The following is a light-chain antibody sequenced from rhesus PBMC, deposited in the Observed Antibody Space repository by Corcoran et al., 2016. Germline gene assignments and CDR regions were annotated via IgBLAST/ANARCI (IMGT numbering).Light chain of an antibody. J-gene: IGKJ1*01. CDR2: KAY. V-gene: IGKV1-22*01. CDR1: QSISSW. Sequence: DIQMTQSPSSLSASVGDTVTITCRASQSISSWIAWYQQKPGKAPQLLSYKAYTLQSGVPSRFSGSGSGTDFTLTISSLQSEDFATYYCQQYSSSPWTFGQGTKVEIK. CDR3: QQYSSSPWT.